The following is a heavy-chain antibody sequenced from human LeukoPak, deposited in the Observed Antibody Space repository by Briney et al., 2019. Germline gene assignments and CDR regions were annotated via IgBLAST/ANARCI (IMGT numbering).Heavy chain of an antibody. CDR2: ISSSNRTI. CDR3: ARDDHYNYYYMDV. CDR1: GFIFSTFS. J-gene: IGHJ6*03. V-gene: IGHV3-48*01. Sequence: GGSLRLSCAASGFIFSTFSMNWAPPAPGKGLEWVSYISSSNRTISYAHSVKGRFTTSRDNDENSLYLQMNSLGAEDTAVYYCARDDHYNYYYMDVWGKGTTVTVSS.